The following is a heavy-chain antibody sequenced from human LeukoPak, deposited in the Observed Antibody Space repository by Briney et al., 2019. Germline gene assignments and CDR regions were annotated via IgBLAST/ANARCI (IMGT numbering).Heavy chain of an antibody. CDR1: GFTFSDHW. D-gene: IGHD3-10*01. Sequence: GGSLRPSCAASGFTFSDHWMSWVRQAPGKGLEWVANINKDQSEKNYVDSVKGRFTISRDNAKNSLYLQMNSLRAEDTALYYCVRYYYGSGTSFDPWGQGTLVTVSS. J-gene: IGHJ5*02. CDR2: INKDQSEK. V-gene: IGHV3-7*01. CDR3: VRYYYGSGTSFDP.